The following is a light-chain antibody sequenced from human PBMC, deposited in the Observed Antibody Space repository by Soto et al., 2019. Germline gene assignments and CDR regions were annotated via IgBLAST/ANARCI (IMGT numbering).Light chain of an antibody. CDR1: QSVLYSSNNKND. CDR2: WAS. V-gene: IGKV4-1*01. Sequence: DIVMTQSPDSLALSLGERATINCKSSQSVLYSSNNKNDLAWYQQKPGQPPMLLIYWASTRESGVPDRFTGSGSGTDFTLTISSLQAEDVAVYYCQQYYSTPPTFAQGTKVEIK. CDR3: QQYYSTPPT. J-gene: IGKJ1*01.